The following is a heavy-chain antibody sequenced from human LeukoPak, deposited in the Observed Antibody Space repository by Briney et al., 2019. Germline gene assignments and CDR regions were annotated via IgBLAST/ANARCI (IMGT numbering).Heavy chain of an antibody. Sequence: GGSLRLSCAASGFTVSSNYMSWVRQAPGKGLEWVSAISGSGGSTYYADPVKGRFTISRDNSKNTLYLQMNSLRAEDTAVYYCAKAPDSSMIWGQGTLVTVSS. D-gene: IGHD2/OR15-2a*01. CDR1: GFTVSSNY. CDR2: ISGSGGST. CDR3: AKAPDSSMI. J-gene: IGHJ4*02. V-gene: IGHV3-23*01.